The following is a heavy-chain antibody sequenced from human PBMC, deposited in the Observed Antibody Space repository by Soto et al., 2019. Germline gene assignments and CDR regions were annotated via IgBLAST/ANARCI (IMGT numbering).Heavy chain of an antibody. V-gene: IGHV3-11*06. D-gene: IGHD5-18*01. CDR1: PFTFSDYY. CDR3: ARDLRYSSSQYYGMDV. CDR2: ISSSSSYT. Sequence: GVSLRFSCAAAPFTFSDYYMSWIRQAPGKGLEWVSYISSSSSYTNYADSVKGRFTISRDNAKNSLYLQMNSLRAEDTAVYYCARDLRYSSSQYYGMDVWGQGTTVTVSS. J-gene: IGHJ6*02.